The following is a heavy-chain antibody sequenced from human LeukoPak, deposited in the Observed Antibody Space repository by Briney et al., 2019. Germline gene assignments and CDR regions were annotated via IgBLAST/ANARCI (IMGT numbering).Heavy chain of an antibody. V-gene: IGHV3-9*01. D-gene: IGHD3-10*01. J-gene: IGHJ4*02. CDR2: ISWNSGSI. CDR3: AKGKDYYGPIDY. CDR1: GFTFDDYA. Sequence: GGSLRLSCAASGFTFDDYAMHWVRKAPGKGLEWVSGISWNSGSIGYADSVKGRFTISRDNAKNSLYLQMNSLRAEDTALYYCAKGKDYYGPIDYWGQGTLVTVSS.